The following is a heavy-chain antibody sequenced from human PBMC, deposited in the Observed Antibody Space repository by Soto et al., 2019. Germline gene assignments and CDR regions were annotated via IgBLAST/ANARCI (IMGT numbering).Heavy chain of an antibody. CDR2: ISGSGGST. V-gene: IGHV3-23*01. Sequence: GGSLRLSCAASGFTFSSYAMSWVRQAPGKGLEWVSAISGSGGSTYYADSVKGRFTISRYNSKNTLYLQMNSLRAEDTAVYYCAKVLRGKWLLPRYFDYWGQGTLVTV. J-gene: IGHJ4*02. D-gene: IGHD3-22*01. CDR3: AKVLRGKWLLPRYFDY. CDR1: GFTFSSYA.